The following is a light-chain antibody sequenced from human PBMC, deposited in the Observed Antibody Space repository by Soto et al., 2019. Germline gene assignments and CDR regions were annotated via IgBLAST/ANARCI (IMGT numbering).Light chain of an antibody. CDR1: SSNIGSKS. V-gene: IGLV1-44*01. J-gene: IGLJ2*01. CDR2: RNN. CDR3: CAYAGSYTVL. Sequence: QSVLTQPPSASGTPGQRVTISCSGSSSNIGSKSVNWYQQVPGTAPRLLIYRNNQRPSGVPDRFSGSKSGSSASLAISGLQSQDEADYYCCAYAGSYTVLFGGGTKLTVL.